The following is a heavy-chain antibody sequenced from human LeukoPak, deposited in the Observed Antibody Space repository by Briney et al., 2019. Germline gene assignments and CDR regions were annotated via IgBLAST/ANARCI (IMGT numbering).Heavy chain of an antibody. CDR1: VYTFTVYY. J-gene: IGHJ5*02. CDR2: INPNSGGT. CDR3: ARSSRLGGVVVVAASFDP. V-gene: IGHV1-2*02. D-gene: IGHD2-15*01. Sequence: GASVTVSFKASVYTFTVYYMHWVRQAPGQGLEWMGWINPNSGGTNYAQKFQGRVTMTRDTSISTAYMELSRLRSDDTAVYYCARSSRLGGVVVVAASFDPWGQGTLVTVSS.